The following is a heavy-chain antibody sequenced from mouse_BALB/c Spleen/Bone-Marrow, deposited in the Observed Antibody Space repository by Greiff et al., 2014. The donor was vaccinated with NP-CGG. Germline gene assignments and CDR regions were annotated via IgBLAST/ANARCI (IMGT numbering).Heavy chain of an antibody. Sequence: EVKVVESGGGLVKPGGSLKLSCAASGFTFSDRYMYWVRQTPEKRLEWVATISDGGSYTYYPDSVKGRFTISRDNAKNNLYLQMSSLKSEDTAIYYCAREGNYGYFDYWGQGTTLTVSS. V-gene: IGHV5-4*02. D-gene: IGHD1-1*01. J-gene: IGHJ2*01. CDR3: AREGNYGYFDY. CDR1: GFTFSDRY. CDR2: ISDGGSYT.